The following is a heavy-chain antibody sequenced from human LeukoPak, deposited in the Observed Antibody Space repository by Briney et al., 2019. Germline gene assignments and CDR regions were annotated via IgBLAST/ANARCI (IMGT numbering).Heavy chain of an antibody. CDR2: ITSGGGTT. CDR3: ARDPPRAAWVFDY. Sequence: AGGSLRLSCAASGFTFSNYAMSWVRQAPGKALEWVSAITSGGGTTYHAGSVRGRFTISRDNSKNTLYLQMNSLRAEDTAVYYCARDPPRAAWVFDYWGQGTLVSVSS. V-gene: IGHV3-23*01. D-gene: IGHD6-25*01. J-gene: IGHJ4*02. CDR1: GFTFSNYA.